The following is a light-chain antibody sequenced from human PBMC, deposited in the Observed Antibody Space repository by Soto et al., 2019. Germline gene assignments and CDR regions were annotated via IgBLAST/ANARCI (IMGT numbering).Light chain of an antibody. V-gene: IGKV4-1*01. Sequence: DIVMTQSPDSLAVSLGERATINCKSSQSVLYSSNNKNCLAWYQQKPGQPPKLLIYWASTREYGVPDRFSGSGSGTDFTLTIRSLQAEDVAVYYCQQYYSTLWTFGQGTKVEIK. J-gene: IGKJ1*01. CDR2: WAS. CDR3: QQYYSTLWT. CDR1: QSVLYSSNNKNC.